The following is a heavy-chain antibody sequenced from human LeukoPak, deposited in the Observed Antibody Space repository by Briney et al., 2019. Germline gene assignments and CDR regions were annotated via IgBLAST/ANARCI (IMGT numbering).Heavy chain of an antibody. V-gene: IGHV1-8*02. CDR1: GGTFSSYA. D-gene: IGHD7-27*01. CDR3: ARGPPNWGYDY. Sequence: GASVKVSCKASGGTFSSYAISWVRQATGQRPEWMGWMSPNSSDTGYAQKFQDRVTMTRNTSISTAYMELSSLRSDDTAVYYCARGPPNWGYDYWGPGTLVTVSS. J-gene: IGHJ4*02. CDR2: MSPNSSDT.